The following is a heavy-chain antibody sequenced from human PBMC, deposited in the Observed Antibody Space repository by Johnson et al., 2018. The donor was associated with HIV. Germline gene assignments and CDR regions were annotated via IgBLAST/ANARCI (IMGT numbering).Heavy chain of an antibody. Sequence: VQLVESGGGVVQPGRSLRLSCAASGFTFSSYAMHWVRQAPGKGLEWVAVISYDGSNKYYADSVKGRFTISRDNSKNTLYLQMNSLRAEDTAVYYCAREGGDGYSPSAFDIWGQGTRVTVSS. J-gene: IGHJ3*02. CDR3: AREGGDGYSPSAFDI. V-gene: IGHV3-30*04. CDR1: GFTFSSYA. CDR2: ISYDGSNK. D-gene: IGHD5-24*01.